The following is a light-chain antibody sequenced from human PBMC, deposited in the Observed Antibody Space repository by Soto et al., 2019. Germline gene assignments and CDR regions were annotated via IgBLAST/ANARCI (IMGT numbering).Light chain of an antibody. CDR3: QQRSNWPQLT. V-gene: IGKV3-11*01. Sequence: PGERATLSCRASQSVSSYLAWYQQKPGQAPRLLIYDASNRATGIPARFSGSGSGTDFTLTISSLEPEDFAVYYCQQRSNWPQLTFGGGTKVEIK. CDR2: DAS. J-gene: IGKJ4*01. CDR1: QSVSSY.